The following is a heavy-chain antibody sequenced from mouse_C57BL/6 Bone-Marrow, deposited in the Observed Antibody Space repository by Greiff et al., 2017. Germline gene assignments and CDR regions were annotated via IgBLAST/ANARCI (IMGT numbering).Heavy chain of an antibody. CDR1: GYTFTSYW. J-gene: IGHJ2*01. V-gene: IGHV1-64*01. CDR3: VFYDGYSPYYVDY. CDR2: IHPNSGST. D-gene: IGHD2-3*01. Sequence: QVQLQQPGAELVKPGASVKLSCKASGYTFTSYWMHWVKQRPGQGLEWIGMIHPNSGSTNYNEKFKSKATLTVDKSSSTAYMQHSSLTSEDSAVYYCVFYDGYSPYYVDYWGQGTTLTVSS.